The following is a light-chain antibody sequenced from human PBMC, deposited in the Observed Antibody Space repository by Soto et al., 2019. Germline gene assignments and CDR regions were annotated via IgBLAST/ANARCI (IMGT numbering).Light chain of an antibody. CDR3: QQYNSYPLT. Sequence: INISLSPAAVAASIGDRVTITCLASQSISSWLAWYQQKPEKAPKLLIYDASSLESGVPSRFSGSRSGTEFTLTICSLQPDDFATYYRQQYNSYPLTFGGGTKVDIK. CDR2: DAS. CDR1: QSISSW. J-gene: IGKJ4*01. V-gene: IGKV1-5*01.